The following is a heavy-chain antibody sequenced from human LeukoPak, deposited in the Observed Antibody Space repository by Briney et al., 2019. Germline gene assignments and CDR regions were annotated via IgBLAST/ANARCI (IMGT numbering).Heavy chain of an antibody. D-gene: IGHD3-10*01. CDR2: LYTSGST. CDR1: GGSISIYY. J-gene: IGHJ6*03. CDR3: ARGYGSGSYSSSYYYYMDV. V-gene: IGHV4-4*07. Sequence: SETLSLTCTVSGGSISIYYWSWIRQPAGKGLEWIGRLYTSGSTNYNPSLKSRVTISVDKSKNQFSLKLSSVTAADTAVYYCARGYGSGSYSSSYYYYMDVWGKGTTVTVSS.